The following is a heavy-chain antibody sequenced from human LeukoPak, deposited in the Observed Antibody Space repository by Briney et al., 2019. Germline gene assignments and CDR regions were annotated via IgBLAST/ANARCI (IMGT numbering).Heavy chain of an antibody. CDR3: AQCRSENIAAAGNH. Sequence: ETLSLTCTVSGGSISSSSYYWGWIRQPPGKGLEWVSAIGGSGDNRYYADSAKGRFTISRDNSKNTLYLEMNSLRAEDTAVYYCAQCRSENIAAAGNHRGQGTLVSVSS. J-gene: IGHJ4*02. V-gene: IGHV3-23*01. CDR1: GGSISSSSYY. D-gene: IGHD6-13*01. CDR2: IGGSGDNR.